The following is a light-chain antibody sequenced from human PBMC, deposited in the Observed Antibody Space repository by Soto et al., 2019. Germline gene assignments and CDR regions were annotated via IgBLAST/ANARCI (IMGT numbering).Light chain of an antibody. CDR3: QQYNNWPPDRT. CDR1: QSVSSY. Sequence: EIVLTQSPATLSLSPGERATLSCRASQSVSSYLAWYQRKPGQAPRLLIYDASNRATGIPARFSGSGSGTDFTLTISSLQSEDFAIYFCQQYNNWPPDRTFGQGTKVEIK. J-gene: IGKJ1*01. CDR2: DAS. V-gene: IGKV3-11*01.